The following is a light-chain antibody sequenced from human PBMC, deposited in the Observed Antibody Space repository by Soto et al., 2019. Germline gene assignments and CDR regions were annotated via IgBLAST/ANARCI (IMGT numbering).Light chain of an antibody. J-gene: IGLJ2*01. CDR2: EVS. V-gene: IGLV2-23*02. CDR1: SSDVGSYNL. CDR3: CSYAGSSPHVV. Sequence: QSVLTQPASVSGSPGQSITISCTGTSSDVGSYNLVSWYQQHPGKAPKLMIYEVSKRPSGVSNRFSGSKSGNTASLTISGLQAEDEADYYCCSYAGSSPHVVFCGGIKLTVL.